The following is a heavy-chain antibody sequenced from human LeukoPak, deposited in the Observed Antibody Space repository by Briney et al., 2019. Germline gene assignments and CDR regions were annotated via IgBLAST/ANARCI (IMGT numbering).Heavy chain of an antibody. J-gene: IGHJ3*02. Sequence: NSSETLSLTCTVSGGSISSYYWSWIRQPPGKGLEWIGYIYYSGSTNYNPSLKSRVTISVDTSKNQFSLKLSSVTAADTAVYYCARARTVVTHDAFGIWGQGTMVTVSS. CDR2: IYYSGST. D-gene: IGHD4-23*01. CDR3: ARARTVVTHDAFGI. CDR1: GGSISSYY. V-gene: IGHV4-59*01.